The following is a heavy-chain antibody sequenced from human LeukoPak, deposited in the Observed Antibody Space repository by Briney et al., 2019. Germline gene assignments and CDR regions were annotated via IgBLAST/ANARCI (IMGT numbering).Heavy chain of an antibody. CDR1: GGSISSGSYY. Sequence: SETLSLTCTVSGGSISSGSYYWSWIRQPAGEGLEWIGRIYTSGSTNYNPSLKSRVTISVDTSKNQFPLKLSSVTAADTAVYYCARERGRLVGANTEWYDAFDIWGQGTMVTVSS. J-gene: IGHJ3*02. CDR3: ARERGRLVGANTEWYDAFDI. CDR2: IYTSGST. V-gene: IGHV4-61*02. D-gene: IGHD1-26*01.